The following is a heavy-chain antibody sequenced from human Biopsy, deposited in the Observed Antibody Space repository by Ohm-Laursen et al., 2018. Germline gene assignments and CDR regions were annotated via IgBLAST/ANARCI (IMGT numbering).Heavy chain of an antibody. CDR3: ARGSDSDY. V-gene: IGHV3-48*01. Sequence: SLRLSCTASGFIFRTYSMNWVRQAPGKGLEWVSYISSSSSPIYYADSVKGRFTISRDNAKNSLSLQMNSLRAEDTAVYYCARGSDSDYWGQGTLVTVSS. CDR1: GFIFRTYS. CDR2: ISSSSSPI. J-gene: IGHJ4*02.